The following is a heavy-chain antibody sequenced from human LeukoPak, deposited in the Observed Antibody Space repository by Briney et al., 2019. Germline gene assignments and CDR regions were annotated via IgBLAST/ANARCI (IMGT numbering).Heavy chain of an antibody. V-gene: IGHV1-69*05. D-gene: IGHD3-3*01. CDR3: ARETRSVTIFGVVIIEYYFDY. CDR1: GGTFSSYA. Sequence: SVKVSCKASGGTFSSYAISWVRQAPGQGLEWLGRIIPIFGTANYAQKFRGRVTITTDESTSTAYMELSSLRSEDTAVYYCARETRSVTIFGVVIIEYYFDYWGQGTLVTVSS. CDR2: IIPIFGTA. J-gene: IGHJ4*02.